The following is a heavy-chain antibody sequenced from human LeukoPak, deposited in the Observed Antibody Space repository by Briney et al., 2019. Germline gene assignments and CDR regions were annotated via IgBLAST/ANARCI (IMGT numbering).Heavy chain of an antibody. J-gene: IGHJ6*03. V-gene: IGHV1-2*02. Sequence: ASVKVSCEASGYTFTSYYMHWVRQAPGQGLEWMGWINPNSGGTNYAQKFQGRVTMTRDTSISTAYMELSRLRSDDTAVYYCARGRADILTGYYQKYYYYYYMDVWGKGTTVTVSS. CDR1: GYTFTSYY. D-gene: IGHD3-9*01. CDR2: INPNSGGT. CDR3: ARGRADILTGYYQKYYYYYYMDV.